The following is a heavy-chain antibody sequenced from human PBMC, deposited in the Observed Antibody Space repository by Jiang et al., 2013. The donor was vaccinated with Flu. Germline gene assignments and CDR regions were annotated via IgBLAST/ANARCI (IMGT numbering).Heavy chain of an antibody. Sequence: GPGLVKPSQTLSLTCTVSGGSISSGSYYWSWIRQPAGKGLEWIGRIYTSGSTNYNPSLKSRVTISVDTSKNQFSLKLSSVTAADTAVYYCARYGGNSPSLDYWGQGTLVTVSS. D-gene: IGHD4-23*01. J-gene: IGHJ4*02. V-gene: IGHV4-61*02. CDR1: GGSISSGSYY. CDR2: IYTSGST. CDR3: ARYGGNSPSLDY.